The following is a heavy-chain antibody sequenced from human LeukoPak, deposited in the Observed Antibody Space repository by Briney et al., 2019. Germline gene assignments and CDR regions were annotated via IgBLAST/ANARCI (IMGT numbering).Heavy chain of an antibody. J-gene: IGHJ3*02. D-gene: IGHD3-22*01. V-gene: IGHV4-34*01. CDR1: GGSFSGYY. CDR3: ARGRRSSGLDAFDI. Sequence: SETLSLTCAVYGGSFSGYYWSWIRQPPGKGLEWIGEINHSGSTNYNPSLKSRVTISVDTSKNQFSLKLSSVTAAATAVYYCARGRRSSGLDAFDIWGQGTMVTVSS. CDR2: INHSGST.